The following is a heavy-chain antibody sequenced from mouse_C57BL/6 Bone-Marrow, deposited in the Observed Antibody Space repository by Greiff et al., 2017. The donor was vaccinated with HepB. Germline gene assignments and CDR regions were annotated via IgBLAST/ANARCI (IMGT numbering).Heavy chain of an antibody. CDR2: INYDGSST. J-gene: IGHJ2*01. CDR3: AREGIYYGNYVFDY. D-gene: IGHD2-1*01. Sequence: EVQRVESEGGLVQPGSSMKLSCTASGFTFSDYYMAWVRQVPEKGLEWVANINYDGSSTYYLDSLKSRFIISRDNAKNILYLQMSSLKSEDTATYYCAREGIYYGNYVFDYWGQGTTLTVSS. V-gene: IGHV5-16*01. CDR1: GFTFSDYY.